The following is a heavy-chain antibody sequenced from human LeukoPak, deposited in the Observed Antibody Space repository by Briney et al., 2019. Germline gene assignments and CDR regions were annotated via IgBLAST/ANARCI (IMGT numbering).Heavy chain of an antibody. D-gene: IGHD3-10*01. V-gene: IGHV3-9*01. CDR2: ISWNSGSI. CDR1: GFTFDDYA. J-gene: IGHJ4*02. Sequence: GGSLRLSCAASGFTFDDYAMHWVRQAPGKGLEWVSGISWNSGSIGYADSVKGRFTISRDNAKNSLYLQMNSLRAEDTALYYCAKDGGGTLLWFGELLSYFDYWGQGTLVTVSS. CDR3: AKDGGGTLLWFGELLSYFDY.